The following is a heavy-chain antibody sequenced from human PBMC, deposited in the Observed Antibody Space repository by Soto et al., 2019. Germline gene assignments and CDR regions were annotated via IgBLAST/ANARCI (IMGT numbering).Heavy chain of an antibody. CDR3: ARRRRDILTGPTGTLDS. Sequence: GESLKISCKASGYRFTTNWIGWVRQMPGKGLEGMGIIFPGDSDTRYSPSLQGQANISADKSISTAYLQWSSLKASACAMYYCARRRRDILTGPTGTLDSWGQGTLVTV. CDR1: GYRFTTNW. V-gene: IGHV5-51*01. D-gene: IGHD3-9*01. J-gene: IGHJ4*02. CDR2: IFPGDSDT.